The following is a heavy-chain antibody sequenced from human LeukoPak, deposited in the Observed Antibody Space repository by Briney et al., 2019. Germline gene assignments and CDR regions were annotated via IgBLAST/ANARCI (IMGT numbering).Heavy chain of an antibody. V-gene: IGHV1-69*11. CDR3: ARDSSYYDILTGFDS. J-gene: IGHJ4*02. D-gene: IGHD3-9*01. CDR2: TIPFVGTT. Sequence: SVKVSCKASGGPFSNYAVSWVRQAPGQGLEWMGRTIPFVGTTTYSQKFQDRLTITADQSTGTVFMELTRLKIEDTAVYYCARDSSYYDILTGFDSWGPGTVVTVSS. CDR1: GGPFSNYA.